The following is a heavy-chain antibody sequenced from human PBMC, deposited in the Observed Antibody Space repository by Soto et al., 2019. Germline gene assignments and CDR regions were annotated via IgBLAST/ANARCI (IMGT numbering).Heavy chain of an antibody. J-gene: IGHJ4*02. D-gene: IGHD1-26*01. CDR1: GYTLTSYA. CDR2: INAGNGNT. CDR3: ARGLGLYYFDY. V-gene: IGHV1-3*01. Sequence: QVQLVQSGAEVKKPGASVKVSCKASGYTLTSYALHWARQAPGQRLEWMGWINAGNGNTKYSQKFQGRVTITRDTSASTAYMELSSLRSEDTAVYYCARGLGLYYFDYWGQGTLVTVSS.